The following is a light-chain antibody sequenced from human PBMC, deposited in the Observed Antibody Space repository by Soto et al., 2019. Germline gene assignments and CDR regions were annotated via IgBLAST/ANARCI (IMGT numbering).Light chain of an antibody. J-gene: IGLJ1*01. CDR2: EVS. Sequence: AQPASVSGSSGQSITISCTGTTTDVGSYNYVSWYQQHPGKAPKLMIYEVSNRPSGVSNRFSGSKSGNTASLTISGLQAEEEADYYCSSYTSSRILYVFGTGTKVTVL. CDR3: SSYTSSRILYV. V-gene: IGLV2-14*01. CDR1: TTDVGSYNY.